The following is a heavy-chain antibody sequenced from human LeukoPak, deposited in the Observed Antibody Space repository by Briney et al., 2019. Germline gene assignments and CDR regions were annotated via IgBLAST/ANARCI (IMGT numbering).Heavy chain of an antibody. D-gene: IGHD4-17*01. CDR2: ISYDGSNK. CDR1: GFTFSSYG. CDR3: AKRSRDYGDPRRYYYGMDV. V-gene: IGHV3-30*18. Sequence: PGRSLRLSCAASGFTFSSYGMHWVRQAPGKGLEWVAVISYDGSNKYYADSVKGRFTISRDNSKNTLYLQMNSLRAEDTAVYYCAKRSRDYGDPRRYYYGMDVWGQGTTVTVSS. J-gene: IGHJ6*02.